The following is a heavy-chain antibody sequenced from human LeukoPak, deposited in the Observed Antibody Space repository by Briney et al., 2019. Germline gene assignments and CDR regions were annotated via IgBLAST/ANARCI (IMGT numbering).Heavy chain of an antibody. CDR2: ITSSSGVI. V-gene: IGHV3-48*01. CDR1: GFTFSSYS. D-gene: IGHD6-13*01. Sequence: PGGSLRLSCAASGFTFSSYSMNWVRQAPGKGLEWVSFITSSSGVIYYAESVKGRFTISRDNAKNSLYLQMNSLRAEDTAVYYCARGRIATAGPARLLECDYWGQGTLVTVSS. J-gene: IGHJ4*02. CDR3: ARGRIATAGPARLLECDY.